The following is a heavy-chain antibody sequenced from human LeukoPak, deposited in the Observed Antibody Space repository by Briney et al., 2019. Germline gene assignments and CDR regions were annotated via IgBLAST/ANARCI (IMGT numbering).Heavy chain of an antibody. CDR3: AREYSGPFDY. D-gene: IGHD5-12*01. Sequence: SETLSLTCTVSGDITHYWGWIRQPPGKGLEWIGEIYHSGSTNYNPSLKSRVTISVDKSKNQFSLKLSSVTAADTAVYYCAREYSGPFDYWGQGTLVTVSS. J-gene: IGHJ4*02. CDR2: IYHSGST. CDR1: GDITHY. V-gene: IGHV4-39*07.